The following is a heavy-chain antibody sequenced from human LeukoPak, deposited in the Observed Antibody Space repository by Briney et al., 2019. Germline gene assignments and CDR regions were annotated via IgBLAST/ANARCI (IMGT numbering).Heavy chain of an antibody. J-gene: IGHJ6*02. Sequence: SETLSLTCAVYGGSFRGYYWSWIRQPPGKGLEWIGEINHSGSTNYNPSLKSRVIISVDTSKNQFSLKLSSVTAADTAVYYCARGERWLQSAYYYGMDVWGQGTTVTVSS. V-gene: IGHV4-34*01. D-gene: IGHD5-24*01. CDR1: GGSFRGYY. CDR3: ARGERWLQSAYYYGMDV. CDR2: INHSGST.